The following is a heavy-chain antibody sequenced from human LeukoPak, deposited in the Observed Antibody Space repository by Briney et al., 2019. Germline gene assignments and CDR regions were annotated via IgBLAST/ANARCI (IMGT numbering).Heavy chain of an antibody. CDR2: IYPGDSDT. D-gene: IGHD3-10*01. CDR1: GYSFSNYW. J-gene: IGHJ4*02. Sequence: GESLKISCKGSGYSFSNYWIGWVRQMPGKGLEWMGIIYPGDSDTRHSPSFQGQVTISADKSTSTAYLQWSSLKASDTAMYYCARLRAYYNSGSYSYFDYWGQGTLVTVSS. V-gene: IGHV5-51*01. CDR3: ARLRAYYNSGSYSYFDY.